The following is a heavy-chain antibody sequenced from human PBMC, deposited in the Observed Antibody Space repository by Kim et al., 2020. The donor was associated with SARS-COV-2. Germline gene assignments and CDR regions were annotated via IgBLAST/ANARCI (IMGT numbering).Heavy chain of an antibody. CDR1: GFTFSSYG. J-gene: IGHJ4*02. CDR2: IWYDGSNK. D-gene: IGHD2-2*01. Sequence: GGSLRLSCAASGFTFSSYGMHWVRQAPGKGLEWVAVIWYDGSNKYYADSVKGRFTISRDNSKNTLYLQMNSLRAEDTAVYYCAKEACSSTSCPGSVDYWGQGTLVTVSS. V-gene: IGHV3-33*06. CDR3: AKEACSSTSCPGSVDY.